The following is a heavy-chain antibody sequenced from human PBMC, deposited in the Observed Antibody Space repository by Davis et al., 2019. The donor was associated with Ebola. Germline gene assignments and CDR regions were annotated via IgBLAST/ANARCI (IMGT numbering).Heavy chain of an antibody. CDR2: VYYTGNS. J-gene: IGHJ6*03. D-gene: IGHD6-19*01. CDR1: RGSISSYY. Sequence: SETLSLTCTVSRGSISSYYWTWIWQPPGKGLEWIGHVYYTGNSNQNPSLKSRVTISVDTSRNQFSLTLSSVSAADTAVYYCARDHEDSSGWLQTGYYYYYMDVWGKGTTVTVSS. CDR3: ARDHEDSSGWLQTGYYYYYMDV. V-gene: IGHV4-59*01.